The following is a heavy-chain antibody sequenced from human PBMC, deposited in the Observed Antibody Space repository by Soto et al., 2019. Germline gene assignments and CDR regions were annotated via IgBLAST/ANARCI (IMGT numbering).Heavy chain of an antibody. CDR2: MSPNDGNT. V-gene: IGHV1-8*01. CDR3: PREKPGASDPFDS. CDR1: GNTFTSYD. J-gene: IGHJ4*02. Sequence: QVQLVQSGAEVKEPGASVKVSCKASGNTFTSYDISWVRQATGQGPEWMVWMSPNDGNTGYAQKFQRIDIITRGPSISTAYMELISLKSEDTAVYYCPREKPGASDPFDSCGQGTLVAFAS.